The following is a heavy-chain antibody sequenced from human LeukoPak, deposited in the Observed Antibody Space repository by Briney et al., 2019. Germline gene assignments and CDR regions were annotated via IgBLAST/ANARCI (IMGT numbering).Heavy chain of an antibody. D-gene: IGHD3-22*01. CDR2: ISWNSGSI. Sequence: GRSLRLSCAASGFTFDDYAMHWVRQAPGKGLEWVSGISWNSGSIGYADSVKGRLTISRDNAKNSLYLQMNSLRAEDTALYYCAKDIGYYDSSGSINNWGQGTMVTVSS. J-gene: IGHJ3*01. CDR3: AKDIGYYDSSGSINN. V-gene: IGHV3-9*01. CDR1: GFTFDDYA.